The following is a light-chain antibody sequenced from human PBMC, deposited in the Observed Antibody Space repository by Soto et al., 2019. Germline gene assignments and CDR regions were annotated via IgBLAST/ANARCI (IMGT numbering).Light chain of an antibody. Sequence: QSVLTQPPSVSAAPGQKVTISCSGSSSNIGNNYVSWYQRLPGTAPKLLIYDNNERPSGIPDRLSGSKSGTSATLGITGLQTGNGADYHGGTGFPSLSAVLFGVGTKVTVL. CDR3: GTGFPSLSAVL. J-gene: IGLJ2*01. CDR1: SSNIGNNY. V-gene: IGLV1-51*01. CDR2: DNN.